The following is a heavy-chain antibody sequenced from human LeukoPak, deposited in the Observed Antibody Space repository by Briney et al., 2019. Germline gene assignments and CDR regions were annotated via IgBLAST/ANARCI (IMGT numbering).Heavy chain of an antibody. CDR1: GYSFPNYW. J-gene: IGHJ4*02. Sequence: GESLKISCKGSGYSFPNYWIGWVRQMPGKGLEWVGRIKSKTDGGTTDYAAPVKGRFTISRDDSKNTLYLQMNSLKTEDTAVYYCTTAGGYWGQGTLVTVSS. D-gene: IGHD1-26*01. V-gene: IGHV3-15*01. CDR3: TTAGGY. CDR2: IKSKTDGGTT.